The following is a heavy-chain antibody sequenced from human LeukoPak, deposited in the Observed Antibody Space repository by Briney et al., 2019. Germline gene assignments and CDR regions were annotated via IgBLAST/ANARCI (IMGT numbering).Heavy chain of an antibody. CDR3: ARHQTHHWYDY. CDR1: GGSISSYY. D-gene: IGHD2-8*02. J-gene: IGHJ4*02. CDR2: VYYSGST. Sequence: SETLSLTCAVSGGSISSYYWSWVRQPPGKGLEWIGSVYYSGSTYYNPPLKRRVTISVDTSKNQYSLKLNSVTAADTAVYYCARHQTHHWYDYWGQGTLVTVSS. V-gene: IGHV4-39*01.